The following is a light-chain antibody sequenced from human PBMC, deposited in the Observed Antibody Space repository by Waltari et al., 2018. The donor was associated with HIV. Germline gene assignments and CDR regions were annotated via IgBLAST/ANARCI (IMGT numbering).Light chain of an antibody. CDR3: SSYTSSSTLV. J-gene: IGLJ1*01. CDR2: EVS. V-gene: IGLV2-14*01. Sequence: QSALTQPASVSGSPGQSITIPCTGTARDVGGYSYVSWYQQKPGKAPKLMIYEVSNRPSGVSNRFSGSKSGNTASLTISGLQTEDEADYYCSSYTSSSTLVFGTGTTVTVL. CDR1: ARDVGGYSY.